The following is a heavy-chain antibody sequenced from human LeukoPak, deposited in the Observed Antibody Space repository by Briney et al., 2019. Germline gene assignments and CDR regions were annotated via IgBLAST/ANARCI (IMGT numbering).Heavy chain of an antibody. J-gene: IGHJ3*02. D-gene: IGHD3-22*01. CDR1: GGSISNYY. V-gene: IGHV4-59*01. CDR3: ARLSNAPSESSGFYYFLDM. Sequence: PSETLSLTCIVSGGSISNYYWTWIRQPPGKRLEWMGYISYSGTPNYNPSLKSRVTMSVDMSKNQFSLRLSSVTAADTALYYCARLSNAPSESSGFYYFLDMWGQGTTVTVSS. CDR2: ISYSGTP.